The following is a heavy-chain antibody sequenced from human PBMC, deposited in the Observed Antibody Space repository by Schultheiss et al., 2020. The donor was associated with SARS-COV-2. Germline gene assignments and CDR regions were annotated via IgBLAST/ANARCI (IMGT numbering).Heavy chain of an antibody. D-gene: IGHD7-27*01. CDR2: TYYRSKWYN. J-gene: IGHJ5*02. CDR3: ARDRTGDLRWFDP. Sequence: SQTLSLTCAISGDSVSSNSAAWNWIRQSPSRGLEWLGRTYYRSKWYNDYAVSVKGRITINPDTSKNKFSLKLSSVTAADTAVYYCARDRTGDLRWFDPWGQGTLVTVSS. CDR1: GDSVSSNSAA. V-gene: IGHV6-1*01.